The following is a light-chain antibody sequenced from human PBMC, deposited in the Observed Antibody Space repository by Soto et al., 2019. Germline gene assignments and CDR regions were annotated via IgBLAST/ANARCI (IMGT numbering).Light chain of an antibody. CDR2: DVS. V-gene: IGLV2-14*01. Sequence: QSALTQPASVSASPGQSITISCTGTRSDIAVYTYVSWYQQHPGKAPKLMIYDVSNRPSGVSNRVSGSKSGNTASLTITGLQAEDEADYYCSSYTSSSTLVFGGGTKVTVL. J-gene: IGLJ2*01. CDR3: SSYTSSSTLV. CDR1: RSDIAVYTY.